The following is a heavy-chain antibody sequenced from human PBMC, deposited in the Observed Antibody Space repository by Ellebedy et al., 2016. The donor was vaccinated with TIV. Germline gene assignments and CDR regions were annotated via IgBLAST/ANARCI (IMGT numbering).Heavy chain of an antibody. Sequence: AASVKVSCKASGYTFTSYGISWVRQAPGQGLEWMGWISAYNGNTNYAQKLQGRVTMTRDTSTSTVYMELSSLRSEDTAVYYCARDQRVFYWFDPWGQGTLVTVSS. CDR2: ISAYNGNT. J-gene: IGHJ5*02. CDR3: ARDQRVFYWFDP. V-gene: IGHV1-18*04. CDR1: GYTFTSYG. D-gene: IGHD6-13*01.